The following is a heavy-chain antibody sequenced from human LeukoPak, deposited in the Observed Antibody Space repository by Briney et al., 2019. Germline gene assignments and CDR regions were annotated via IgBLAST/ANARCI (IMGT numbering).Heavy chain of an antibody. CDR2: ISTYNGNT. CDR3: ARDYYDSSGYPNSFDY. J-gene: IGHJ4*02. V-gene: IGHV1-18*01. D-gene: IGHD3-22*01. Sequence: ASVKVSCKASGYTFTSYGISWVRQAPGQGLEWMGWISTYNGNTNYAQKLQGRVTMTTDTSTSTAYMELSRLRSDDTAVYYCARDYYDSSGYPNSFDYWGQGTLVTVSS. CDR1: GYTFTSYG.